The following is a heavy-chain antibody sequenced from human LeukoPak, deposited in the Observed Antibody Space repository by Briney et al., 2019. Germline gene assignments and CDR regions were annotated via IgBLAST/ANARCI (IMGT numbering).Heavy chain of an antibody. CDR1: GGTFSSYA. D-gene: IGHD6-19*01. CDR2: IIPIFGTA. CDR3: ARGRGWPRYYFDY. Sequence: SVKVSCTASGGTFSSYAISWVRQAPGQGREWMGGIIPIFGTANYAQKFQGRVTITADKSTSTAYMELSSLRSEDTAVYYCARGRGWPRYYFDYWGQGTLVPVSS. J-gene: IGHJ4*02. V-gene: IGHV1-69*06.